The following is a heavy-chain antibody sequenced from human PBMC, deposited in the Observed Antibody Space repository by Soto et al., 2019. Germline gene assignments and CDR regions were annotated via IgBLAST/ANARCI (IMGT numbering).Heavy chain of an antibody. CDR3: AKGGYYDMLTGIGPFDY. D-gene: IGHD3-9*01. CDR1: GFTFSSYA. Sequence: GGSLRLSCAASGFTFSSYAMHWVRQAPGKGLEWVAFISYDGSKTNYADSVKGRFTISRDNSKNTVYLQMNSLRAEDTAVYYCAKGGYYDMLTGIGPFDYWGQGTLVTVSS. J-gene: IGHJ4*02. CDR2: ISYDGSKT. V-gene: IGHV3-30*18.